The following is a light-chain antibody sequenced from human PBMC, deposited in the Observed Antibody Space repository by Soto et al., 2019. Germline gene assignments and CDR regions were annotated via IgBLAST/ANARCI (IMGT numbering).Light chain of an antibody. CDR1: QNLSRN. J-gene: IGKJ2*01. V-gene: IGKV3-15*01. CDR3: QQYDKWPHT. CDR2: YAS. Sequence: EMVMXQSPXTLSVSPGERATLSCRASQNLSRNLAWYQQQPGQAPRLLIFYASTRATGIPARFSGSGSGTDFTLTISSLQSEDFAVYYCQQYDKWPHTFGQGTKLEIK.